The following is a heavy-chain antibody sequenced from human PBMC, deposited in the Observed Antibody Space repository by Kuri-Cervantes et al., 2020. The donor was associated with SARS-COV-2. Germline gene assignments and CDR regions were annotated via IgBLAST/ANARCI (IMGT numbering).Heavy chain of an antibody. CDR1: GYTLTILS. J-gene: IGHJ6*02. V-gene: IGHV1-24*01. CDR3: ATGFYRAMVPEEDYYYGMDV. D-gene: IGHD5-18*01. Sequence: ASVKVSCKVSGYTLTILSMHWVRQAPGKGLEWMGGFDPEDGETIYAQKFQGRVTMTEDTSTDTAYMELSSLRSEDTAVYYCATGFYRAMVPEEDYYYGMDVWGQGTTVTVSS. CDR2: FDPEDGET.